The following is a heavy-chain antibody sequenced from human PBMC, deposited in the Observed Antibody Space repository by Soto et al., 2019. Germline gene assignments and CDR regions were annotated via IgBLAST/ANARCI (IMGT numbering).Heavy chain of an antibody. V-gene: IGHV1-46*03. Sequence: QVQLVQSGAEVKKPGASVKVSCKASGYTFTSYYMHWVRQAPGQGLEWMGIINPSGGSTSYAQKFQGRVTMTRDTSTSTVYMELSSLRSEDMAVYYFAGYSSGWYDYYYYGMDVWGQGTTVTVSS. CDR3: AGYSSGWYDYYYYGMDV. CDR2: INPSGGST. J-gene: IGHJ6*02. CDR1: GYTFTSYY. D-gene: IGHD6-19*01.